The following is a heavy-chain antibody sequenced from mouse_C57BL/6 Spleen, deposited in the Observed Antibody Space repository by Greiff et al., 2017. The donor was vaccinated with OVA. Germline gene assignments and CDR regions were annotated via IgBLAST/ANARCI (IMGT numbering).Heavy chain of an antibody. CDR2: IYPRSGNT. CDR1: GYTFTSYG. Sequence: QVQLQQSGAELARPGASVKLSCKASGYTFTSYGISWVKQRTGQGLEWIGEIYPRSGNTYYNEKFKGKATLTADKSSSTAYMELRSLTSEDSAVYFCARSDYDYDERFAYWGQGTLVTVSA. CDR3: ARSDYDYDERFAY. V-gene: IGHV1-81*01. J-gene: IGHJ3*01. D-gene: IGHD2-4*01.